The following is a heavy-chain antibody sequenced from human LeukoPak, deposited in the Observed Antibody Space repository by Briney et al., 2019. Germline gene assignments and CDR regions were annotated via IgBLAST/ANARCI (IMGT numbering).Heavy chain of an antibody. CDR2: ISSSSSTI. CDR1: VSSYA. D-gene: IGHD3-22*01. V-gene: IGHV3-48*01. J-gene: IGHJ4*02. Sequence: GGSLRLSCAASVSSYAMSWVRQAPGKGLEWVSYISSSSSTIYYADSVKGRFAISRDNAKNSLYLQMNSLRADDTAVYYCAKDSSDYYFDYWGQGTLVTVSS. CDR3: AKDSSDYYFDY.